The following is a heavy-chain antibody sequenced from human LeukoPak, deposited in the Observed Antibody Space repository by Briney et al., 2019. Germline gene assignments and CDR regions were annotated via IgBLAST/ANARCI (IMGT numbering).Heavy chain of an antibody. Sequence: GGSLRLSCAASGFTVSSNSMTWVRQAPGKGLEWVSSIYSGGSTYYADSVKGRFTISRDDSQNTLYLQMNSLRADDTAVYYCARRGSSGWHHDYWGQGTLVIVSS. J-gene: IGHJ4*02. D-gene: IGHD6-19*01. V-gene: IGHV3-53*01. CDR3: ARRGSSGWHHDY. CDR1: GFTVSSNS. CDR2: IYSGGST.